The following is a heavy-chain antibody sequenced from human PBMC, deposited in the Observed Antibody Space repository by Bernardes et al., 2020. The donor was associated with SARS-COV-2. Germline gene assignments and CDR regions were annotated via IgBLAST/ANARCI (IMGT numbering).Heavy chain of an antibody. CDR2: IWYDGSNK. V-gene: IGHV3-33*01. CDR1: GFTFSRYG. J-gene: IGHJ4*02. CDR3: ARRGCGGDCYSLDY. Sequence: GGSLRLSCAASGFTFSRYGMHWVRQAPGKGLEWVAVIWYDGSNKYYADSVKGRFTISRDNSKNTLYLQMNSLRAEDTAVYYCARRGCGGDCYSLDYWGQGTLVTVSS. D-gene: IGHD2-21*02.